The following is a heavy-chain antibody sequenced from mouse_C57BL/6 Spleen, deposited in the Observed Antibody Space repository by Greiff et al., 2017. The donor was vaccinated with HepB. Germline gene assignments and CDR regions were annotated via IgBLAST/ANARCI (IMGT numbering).Heavy chain of an antibody. V-gene: IGHV3-6*01. J-gene: IGHJ1*03. CDR2: ISYDGSN. CDR1: GYSITSGYY. Sequence: EVKLVESGPGLVKPSQSLSLTCSVTGYSITSGYYWNWIRQFPGNKLEWMGYISYDGSNNYNPSLKNRISITRDTSKNQFFLKLNSVTTEDTATYYCARGELRYWYFDVWGTGTTVTVSS. CDR3: ARGELRYWYFDV. D-gene: IGHD1-1*01.